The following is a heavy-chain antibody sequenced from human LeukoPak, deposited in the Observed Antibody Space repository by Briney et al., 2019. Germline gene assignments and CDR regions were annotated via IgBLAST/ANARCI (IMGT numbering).Heavy chain of an antibody. D-gene: IGHD4-23*01. CDR2: INHSGST. J-gene: IGHJ4*02. V-gene: IGHV4-34*01. Sequence: SETLSLTCAVYGGSFSGYYWSLIRQPPGKGLEWIGEINHSGSTNYNPSLKSRVTISVDTSKNQFSLKLSSVTAADTAVYYCAIDYGGNGGHDYWGQGTLVTVSS. CDR1: GGSFSGYY. CDR3: AIDYGGNGGHDY.